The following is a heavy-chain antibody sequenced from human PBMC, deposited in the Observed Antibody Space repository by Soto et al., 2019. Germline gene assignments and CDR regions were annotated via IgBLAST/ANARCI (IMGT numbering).Heavy chain of an antibody. D-gene: IGHD6-25*01. CDR3: ARDLAAGDY. CDR2: INPTGGST. J-gene: IGHJ4*02. Sequence: QVQLVQSGAEVKKPGASVNISCKASGYTFINYYIHWWRQAPGQGLEWMAIINPTGGSTNYAQRFQGRVTLTMDTSTTTVYMELSSLRFEDTAVYYCARDLAAGDYWGQGTLVTVSS. V-gene: IGHV1-46*01. CDR1: GYTFINYY.